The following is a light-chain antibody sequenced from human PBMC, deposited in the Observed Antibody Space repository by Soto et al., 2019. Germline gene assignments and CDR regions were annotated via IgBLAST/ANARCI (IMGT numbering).Light chain of an antibody. CDR3: QQYNRFSWT. CDR2: SAS. CDR1: QSINRW. Sequence: DIQMTQSPSTLSASVGERVTIICRASQSINRWLAWYQQKPGKAPKLLIYSASVLQSGVPPRFSGSGSGTEFTLTISSLQHDDFATDFCQQYNRFSWTFGQGTKVEI. V-gene: IGKV1-5*03. J-gene: IGKJ1*01.